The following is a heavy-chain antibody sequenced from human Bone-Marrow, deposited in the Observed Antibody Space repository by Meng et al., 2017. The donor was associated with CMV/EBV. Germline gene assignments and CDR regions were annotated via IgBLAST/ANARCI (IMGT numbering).Heavy chain of an antibody. CDR3: ARDSFYSSGSDAFDI. J-gene: IGHJ3*02. CDR2: ISAYNGNT. V-gene: IGHV1-18*01. D-gene: IGHD6-19*01. Sequence: ASVKVSCKASGYTFTSYGISWVRQAPGQGLEWMGWISAYNGNTNYAQKLQGRVTMTTDTSTSTAYMELRSLRSDDTAVYYYARDSFYSSGSDAFDIWGQGTMVTVSS. CDR1: GYTFTSYG.